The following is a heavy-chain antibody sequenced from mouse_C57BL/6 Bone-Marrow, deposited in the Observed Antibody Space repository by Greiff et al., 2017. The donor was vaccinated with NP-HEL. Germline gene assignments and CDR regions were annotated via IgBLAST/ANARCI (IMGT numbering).Heavy chain of an antibody. CDR3: ASEDLWPRDYYAMDY. V-gene: IGHV1-81*01. D-gene: IGHD1-1*02. Sequence: QVQLQQSGAELARPGASVKLSCKASGYTFTSYGISWVKQRTGQGLEWIGEIYPRSGNTYYNEQFKGKATLTADKSSSPAYMELRSLTSEDSAVYFCASEDLWPRDYYAMDYWGQGTSVTVSS. CDR1: GYTFTSYG. CDR2: IYPRSGNT. J-gene: IGHJ4*01.